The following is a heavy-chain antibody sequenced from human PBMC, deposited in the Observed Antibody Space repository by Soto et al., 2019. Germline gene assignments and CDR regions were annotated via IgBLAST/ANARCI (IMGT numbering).Heavy chain of an antibody. CDR1: GFTVSSNY. V-gene: IGHV3-53*01. CDR3: AGSQPLHYVWGSYRADYYYGMDV. J-gene: IGHJ6*02. CDR2: IYSGGST. D-gene: IGHD3-16*02. Sequence: PGGSLRLSCAASGFTVSSNYMSWVRQAPGKGLEWVSVIYSGGSTYYADSVKGRFTISRDNSKNTLYLQMNSLRAEDTAVYYCAGSQPLHYVWGSYRADYYYGMDVWGQGTTVTVSS.